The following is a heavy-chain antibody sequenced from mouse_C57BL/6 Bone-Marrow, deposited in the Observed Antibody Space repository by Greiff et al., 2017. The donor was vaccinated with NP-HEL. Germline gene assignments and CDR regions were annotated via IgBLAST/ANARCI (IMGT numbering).Heavy chain of an antibody. CDR1: GYTFTSYW. D-gene: IGHD2-4*01. J-gene: IGHJ2*01. CDR3: APMITHYFDY. V-gene: IGHV1-64*01. Sequence: QVQLKESGAELVKPGASVKLSCKASGYTFTSYWMHWVKQRPGQGLEWIGMIHPNSGSTNYNEKFKSKATLTVDKSSSTAYMQLSSLTSEDSAVYYCAPMITHYFDYWGQGTTLTVSS. CDR2: IHPNSGST.